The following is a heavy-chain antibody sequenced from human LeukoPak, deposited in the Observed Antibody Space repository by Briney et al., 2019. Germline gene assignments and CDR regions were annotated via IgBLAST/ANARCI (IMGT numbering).Heavy chain of an antibody. CDR1: GFTFSDYY. CDR2: ISSSGSTI. CDR3: ARDRRDGYKPPYGMDV. J-gene: IGHJ6*02. Sequence: GGFLRLSCAASGFTFSDYYMSWIRQAPGKGLEWVSYISSSGSTIYYADSVKGRFTISRDNAKNSLYLQMNSLRAEDTAVYYCARDRRDGYKPPYGMDVWGQGTTVTVSS. V-gene: IGHV3-11*01. D-gene: IGHD5-12*01.